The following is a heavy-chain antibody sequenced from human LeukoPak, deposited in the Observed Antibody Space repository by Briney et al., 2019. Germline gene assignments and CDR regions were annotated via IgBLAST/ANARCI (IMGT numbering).Heavy chain of an antibody. CDR2: IYYSGST. J-gene: IGHJ5*02. D-gene: IGHD3-3*01. CDR3: ARRPHYDFWSGYYLAPIPHPYNWFDP. V-gene: IGHV4-39*01. Sequence: SETLSLTCTVSGGSISSSSYYWGWIRQPPGKGLEWIGSIYYSGSTYHNPSLKSRVTISVDTSKNQFSLKLSSVTAADTAVYYCARRPHYDFWSGYYLAPIPHPYNWFDPWGQGTLVTVSS. CDR1: GGSISSSSYY.